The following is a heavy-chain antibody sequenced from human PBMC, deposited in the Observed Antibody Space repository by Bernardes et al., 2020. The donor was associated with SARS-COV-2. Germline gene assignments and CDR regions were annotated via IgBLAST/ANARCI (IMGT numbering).Heavy chain of an antibody. J-gene: IGHJ4*02. CDR3: ARIDDATGRDH. V-gene: IGHV3-7*01. CDR1: GFTFNTYW. Sequence: GGSLRLSCAASGFTFNTYWMSWVRQAPGKGLEWVANIKGDGSQRSSADSVRGRFTISRDNAKNLLYLQMNNLRAEDTAVYFCARIDDATGRDHWGQGTLVTVSS. CDR2: IKGDGSQR. D-gene: IGHD3-9*01.